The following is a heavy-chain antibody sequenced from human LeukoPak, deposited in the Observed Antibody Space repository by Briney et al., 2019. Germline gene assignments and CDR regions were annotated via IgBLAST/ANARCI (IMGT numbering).Heavy chain of an antibody. J-gene: IGHJ3*01. CDR3: ARLDWYYGSGIRRPDAFEV. CDR2: IHYSGST. Sequence: PSETLSLTCTVSGGSINTYYWSWIRQPPGKGLEWIGNIHYSGSTNYNPSLKSRVTMSIETSQYMISLKLRSVTAADTAVYYCARLDWYYGSGIRRPDAFEVWGQGTTVTVSS. CDR1: GGSINTYY. D-gene: IGHD3-10*01. V-gene: IGHV4-59*08.